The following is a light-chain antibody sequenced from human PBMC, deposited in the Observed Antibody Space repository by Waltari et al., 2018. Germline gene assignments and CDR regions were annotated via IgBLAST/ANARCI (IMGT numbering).Light chain of an antibody. J-gene: IGKJ2*01. CDR2: GAS. CDR3: QQSHSSPYT. CDR1: HDIDDF. Sequence: DIQMTQSPSSLSASVGDTVTITCRASHDIDDFLAWYQQKPGEPPKLLISGASTLKPGVPSRFSGSGSGTDFTLTISSLQPEDFATYFCQQSHSSPYTFGQGTKLEIK. V-gene: IGKV1-27*01.